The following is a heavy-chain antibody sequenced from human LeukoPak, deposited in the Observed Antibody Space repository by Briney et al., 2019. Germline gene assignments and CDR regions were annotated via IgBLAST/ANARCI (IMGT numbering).Heavy chain of an antibody. CDR3: AWFYYYYYYMDV. CDR2: ISSSGSTI. Sequence: GGSLRLSCAASGFTFSDYYMSWIRQAPGKGLEWVSYISSSGSTIYYADSVKGRFTISRDNAKNSLYLQMNSLRAEDTAVYYCAWFYYYYYYMDVRGKGTTVTVSS. D-gene: IGHD3-10*01. J-gene: IGHJ6*03. V-gene: IGHV3-11*01. CDR1: GFTFSDYY.